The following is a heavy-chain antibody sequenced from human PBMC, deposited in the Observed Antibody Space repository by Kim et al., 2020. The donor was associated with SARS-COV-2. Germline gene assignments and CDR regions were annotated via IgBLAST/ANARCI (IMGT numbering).Heavy chain of an antibody. V-gene: IGHV3-30*04. D-gene: IGHD3-10*01. CDR2: ISYDGSNK. CDR3: ARDWKDRWFGELLSDY. J-gene: IGHJ4*02. CDR1: GFTFSSYA. Sequence: GGSLRLSCAASGFTFSSYAMHWVRQAPGKGLEWVAVISYDGSNKYYADSVKGRFTISRDNSKNTLYLQMNSLRAEDTAVYYCARDWKDRWFGELLSDYWGQGNLVTVSS.